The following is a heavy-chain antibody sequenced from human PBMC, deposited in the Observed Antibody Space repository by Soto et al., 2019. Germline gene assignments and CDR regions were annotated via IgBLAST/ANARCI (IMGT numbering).Heavy chain of an antibody. CDR1: GFTFSSYA. V-gene: IGHV3-23*01. CDR3: AEGTTVTTLTWFDP. Sequence: EVQLLESGGGLVQPGGSLRLSCAASGFTFSSYAMSWVRQAPGKGLEWVSAISGSGGSTYYADSVKGRFTISRDNSKNTLYLQMNSLRAEVTAVYYCAEGTTVTTLTWFDPWGQGTLVTVSS. J-gene: IGHJ5*02. D-gene: IGHD4-17*01. CDR2: ISGSGGST.